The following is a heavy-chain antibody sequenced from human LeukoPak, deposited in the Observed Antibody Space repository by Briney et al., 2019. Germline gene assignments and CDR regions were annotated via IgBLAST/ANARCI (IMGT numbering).Heavy chain of an antibody. J-gene: IGHJ4*02. CDR1: GFTFSSYW. V-gene: IGHV3-74*03. CDR2: INSDGSRT. D-gene: IGHD6-13*01. CDR3: ARDFMYSISCAGC. Sequence: QPGGSLRLSCAASGFTFSSYWMHWVRHAPGKGLVWVSRINSDGSRTTYADSVKGRFTISRDNAKNTLYLLMNSLRVEDTAVYYCARDFMYSISCAGCWGQGTLVTVSS.